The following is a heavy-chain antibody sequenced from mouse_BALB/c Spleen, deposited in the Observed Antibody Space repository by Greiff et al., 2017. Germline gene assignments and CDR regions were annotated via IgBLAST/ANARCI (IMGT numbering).Heavy chain of an antibody. CDR1: GFTFSSYG. CDR3: ARDRGGYLYYYAMDY. Sequence: DVKLVESGGGLVQPGGSLKLSCAASGFTFSSYGMSWVRQTPDKRLELVATINSNGGSTYYPDSVKGRFTISRDNAKNTLYLQMSSLKSEDTAMYYCARDRGGYLYYYAMDYWGQGTSVTVSS. D-gene: IGHD2-3*01. V-gene: IGHV5-6-3*01. CDR2: INSNGGST. J-gene: IGHJ4*01.